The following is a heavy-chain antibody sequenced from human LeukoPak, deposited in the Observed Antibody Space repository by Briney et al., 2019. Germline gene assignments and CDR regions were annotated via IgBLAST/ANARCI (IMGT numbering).Heavy chain of an antibody. D-gene: IGHD3-10*01. CDR3: ARDSSQYYYGSGSYYDY. V-gene: IGHV4-38-2*02. CDR1: GGSISSGYY. J-gene: IGHJ4*02. Sequence: SETLSLTCTVSGGSISSGYYWGWIRQPPGKGLEWIGSIYHSGSTYYNPSLKSRVTISVDTSKNQFSLKLSSVTAADTAVYYCARDSSQYYYGSGSYYDYWGQGTLVTVPS. CDR2: IYHSGST.